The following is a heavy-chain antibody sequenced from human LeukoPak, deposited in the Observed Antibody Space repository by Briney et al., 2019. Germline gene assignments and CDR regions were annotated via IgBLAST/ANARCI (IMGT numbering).Heavy chain of an antibody. CDR1: GDSVSSDSAA. CDR2: TYYRSKWYS. V-gene: IGHV6-1*01. Sequence: SQTLSLTCAISGDSVSSDSAAWNWIRQSPSRGLEWLGRTYYRSKWYSDYAVSVKSRITINSDTSKNQFSLQLNSVTPEDTAVYYCARARPIVGANFFDCWGQGTLVTVSS. D-gene: IGHD1-26*01. CDR3: ARARPIVGANFFDC. J-gene: IGHJ4*02.